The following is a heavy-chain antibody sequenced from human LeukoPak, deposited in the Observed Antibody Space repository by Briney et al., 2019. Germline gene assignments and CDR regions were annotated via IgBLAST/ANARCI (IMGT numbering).Heavy chain of an antibody. D-gene: IGHD5-12*01. CDR3: ARDLGGYDPQNWYFDL. V-gene: IGHV1-3*01. J-gene: IGHJ2*01. CDR2: INAGNGNT. Sequence: GASVKVSCKASGYTFTSYAMHWVRQAPGQRLEWMGWINAGNGNTKYSQKFQGRVTITRDTSASTAYMELSSLRSEDTAVYYCARDLGGYDPQNWYFDLWGRGTLVTVSS. CDR1: GYTFTSYA.